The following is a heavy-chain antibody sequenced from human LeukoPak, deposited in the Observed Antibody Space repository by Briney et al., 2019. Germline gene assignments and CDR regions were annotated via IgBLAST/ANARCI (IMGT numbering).Heavy chain of an antibody. CDR2: ISGSGSST. D-gene: IGHD2-21*02. CDR3: ARDPQYCGGDCSDGY. Sequence: GGSLRLSCAASGFTFTSYTMTWARQAPGKGLEWVSSISGSGSSTYYADSVKGRFTISRDNSKNTVYVQMNTLKAEDTAVYFCARDPQYCGGDCSDGYWGQGTLVTVSS. CDR1: GFTFTSYT. V-gene: IGHV3-23*01. J-gene: IGHJ4*02.